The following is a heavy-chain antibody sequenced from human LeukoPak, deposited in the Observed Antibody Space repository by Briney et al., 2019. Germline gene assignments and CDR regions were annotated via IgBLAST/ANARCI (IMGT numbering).Heavy chain of an antibody. J-gene: IGHJ4*02. CDR2: INHSGST. CDR1: GGSFSGYY. V-gene: IGHV4-34*01. CDR3: ARGRDGYCDY. Sequence: SETLSLTCAVYGGSFSGYYWSWIRQPPGKGLEWIGEINHSGSTNYNPSLKSRVTISVDTSKNQFSLKLSSVTDADTAVYYCARGRDGYCDYWGQGNLFTVSS. D-gene: IGHD5-24*01.